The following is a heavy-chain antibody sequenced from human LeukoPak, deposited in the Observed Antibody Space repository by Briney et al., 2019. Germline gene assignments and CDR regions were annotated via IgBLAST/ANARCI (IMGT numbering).Heavy chain of an antibody. D-gene: IGHD3-16*01. Sequence: GGSLRLSXAASGFTFSNYEMNWFRQAPGKGLEWVSYISNSGHSINYADSVKGRFTVSKDDAKDSLHLQMNSLTAEDTAVYFCATGNYGNQPHYWGQGTLVTVSS. CDR1: GFTFSNYE. V-gene: IGHV3-48*03. J-gene: IGHJ4*02. CDR3: ATGNYGNQPHY. CDR2: ISNSGHSI.